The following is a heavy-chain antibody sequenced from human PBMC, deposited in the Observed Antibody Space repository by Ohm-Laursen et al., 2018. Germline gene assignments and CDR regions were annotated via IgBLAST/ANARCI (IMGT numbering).Heavy chain of an antibody. V-gene: IGHV1-2*02. J-gene: IGHJ4*02. Sequence: SSVKVSCKASGYTFTGYYMHWVRQAPGQGLEWMGWINPHSGVANYAQKFQGKVAMTRDTSITTAYMELSRLRSDDTAVYYCAVSPRVTWDWGQGTLVTVSS. CDR2: INPHSGVA. D-gene: IGHD3-16*01. CDR1: GYTFTGYY. CDR3: AVSPRVTWD.